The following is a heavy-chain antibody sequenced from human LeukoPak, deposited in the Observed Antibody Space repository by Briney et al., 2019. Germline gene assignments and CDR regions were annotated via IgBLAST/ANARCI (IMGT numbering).Heavy chain of an antibody. J-gene: IGHJ4*02. V-gene: IGHV3-73*01. CDR3: SRKNNCDINEFWFEFDN. CDR2: IGTNYNSYAT. CDR1: GFDFSDSA. D-gene: IGHD3/OR15-3a*01. Sequence: GGSLRLSCAASGFDFSDSAMHWVRQASGKGPEWVGRIGTNYNSYATAYGASVKGRFTISRDDSENTVYLQMSSLKADDTAVYYCSRKNNCDINEFWFEFDNRGLGTLVTVSS.